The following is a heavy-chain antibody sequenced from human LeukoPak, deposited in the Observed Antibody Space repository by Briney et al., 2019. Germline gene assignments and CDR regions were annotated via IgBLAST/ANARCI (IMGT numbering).Heavy chain of an antibody. V-gene: IGHV3-48*01. CDR1: GFTFSNYG. J-gene: IGHJ4*02. CDR2: ISSSSGTI. CDR3: ARDPDF. Sequence: PGGSLRLSCAASGFTFSNYGMNWVRQAPGKGLDWVSYISSSSGTIYYADSVKGRFTISRDNAKSSLYLQMNSLRAEDTAVYYCARDPDFWGQGILVTVSS.